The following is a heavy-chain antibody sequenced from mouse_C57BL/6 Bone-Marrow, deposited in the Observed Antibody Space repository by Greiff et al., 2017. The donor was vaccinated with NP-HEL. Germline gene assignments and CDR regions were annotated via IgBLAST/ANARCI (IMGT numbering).Heavy chain of an antibody. CDR3: ARVGGPYYAMDY. J-gene: IGHJ4*01. CDR2: ISDGGSYT. Sequence: DVMLAESGGGLVKPGGSLKLSCAASGFTFSSYAMSWVRQTPEKRLEWVATISDGGSYTYYPDNVKGRFTISRDNAKNNLYLQMSHLKSEDTAMYYCARVGGPYYAMDYWGQGTSVTVSS. V-gene: IGHV5-4*03. D-gene: IGHD3-1*01. CDR1: GFTFSSYA.